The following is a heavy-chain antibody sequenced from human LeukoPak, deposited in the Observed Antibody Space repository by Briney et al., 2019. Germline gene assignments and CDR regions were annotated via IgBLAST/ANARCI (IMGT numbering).Heavy chain of an antibody. CDR1: GGSISSYY. CDR3: ARAHYYDSSGYFVRHWFDP. V-gene: IGHV4-59*01. CDR2: IYYSGST. D-gene: IGHD3-22*01. J-gene: IGHJ5*02. Sequence: PSETLSLTCTVSGGSISSYYWSWIRQPPGKGLEWIGYIYYSGSTNYNPSLKSRVTISVDPSKNQFSLKLSSVTAADTAVYYCARAHYYDSSGYFVRHWFDPWGQGTLVTVSS.